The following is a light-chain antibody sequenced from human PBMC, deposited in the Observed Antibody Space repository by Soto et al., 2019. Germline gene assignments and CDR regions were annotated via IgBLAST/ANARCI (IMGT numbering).Light chain of an antibody. CDR2: GAY. CDR1: QSVSNNY. V-gene: IGKV3-20*01. CDR3: QQYGSSGT. Sequence: EIVLTQSPGTLSLSPGERATLSCRASQSVSNNYLAWYQQKPGQAPRLLIYGAYNRATGIPGRFSGRGAGTDFTLTISRLQPEDFAVYYCQQYGSSGTFGQGTKVDIK. J-gene: IGKJ1*01.